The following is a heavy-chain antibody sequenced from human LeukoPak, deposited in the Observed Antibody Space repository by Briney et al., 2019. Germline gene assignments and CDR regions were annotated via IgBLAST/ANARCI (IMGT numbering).Heavy chain of an antibody. V-gene: IGHV4-59*01. D-gene: IGHD3-16*01. J-gene: IGHJ6*02. CDR1: GGSISSSY. CDR3: ATTFSEGYSSYGMAV. Sequence: LETLSLTCTVLGGSISSSYWSWIRQPPGKGLEWIGDVQYSGSTNYYGSSNNRQTISVDASKTQCSVKLSSVTAAGTAVYYCATTFSEGYSSYGMAVGGQGYTVPVSS. CDR2: VQYSGST.